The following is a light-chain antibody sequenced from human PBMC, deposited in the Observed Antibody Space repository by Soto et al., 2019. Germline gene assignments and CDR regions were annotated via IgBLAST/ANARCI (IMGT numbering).Light chain of an antibody. CDR2: EVT. J-gene: IGLJ1*01. Sequence: QSVLTQPPSASGAPGQSVTISCTGSSSDVGGYNYVSWYQQRPGKAPKLIIFEVTKRPSGVPARFSGSRSGNTASLTVSGLQTDDEADYYCSSYGGSNNYGFGDGTKVTVL. CDR1: SSDVGGYNY. V-gene: IGLV2-8*01. CDR3: SSYGGSNNYG.